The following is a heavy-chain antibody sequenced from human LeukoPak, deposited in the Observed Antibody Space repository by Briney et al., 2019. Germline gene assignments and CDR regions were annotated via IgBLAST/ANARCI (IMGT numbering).Heavy chain of an antibody. Sequence: GGSLRLSCAASEFTFSSYSMNWVRQAPGKGLEWVSYITNSGNSKSYADSVKGRFTISRDNTKNSLYLQMNGLRAEDTAVYYCARAPTTVLRYFDWLYGMDVWGQGTTVTVSS. J-gene: IGHJ6*02. CDR1: EFTFSSYS. V-gene: IGHV3-48*01. CDR3: ARAPTTVLRYFDWLYGMDV. D-gene: IGHD3-9*01. CDR2: ITNSGNSK.